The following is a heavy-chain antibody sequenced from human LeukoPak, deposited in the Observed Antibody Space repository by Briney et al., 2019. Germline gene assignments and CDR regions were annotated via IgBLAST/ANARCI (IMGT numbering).Heavy chain of an antibody. CDR1: GFTFSSYS. Sequence: GGSLRLSCAASGFTFSSYSMNWVRQAPGKGLEWVSSISSSSRNIYYADSVKGRFTISRHNAKNSLYLQMKTLRAQNTTVFYCARALQYSGGNSDWFDPGGQGRLVSV. D-gene: IGHD4-23*01. J-gene: IGHJ5*02. CDR2: ISSSSRNI. V-gene: IGHV3-21*01. CDR3: ARALQYSGGNSDWFDP.